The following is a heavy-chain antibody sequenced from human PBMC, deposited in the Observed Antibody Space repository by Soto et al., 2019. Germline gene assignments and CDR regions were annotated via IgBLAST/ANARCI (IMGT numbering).Heavy chain of an antibody. V-gene: IGHV3-30-3*01. CDR3: ARGSSGYDWGSGDY. CDR2: ISYDGSNK. CDR1: GFTFSSYA. J-gene: IGHJ4*02. D-gene: IGHD5-12*01. Sequence: QVQLVESGGGVVQPGRSLRLSCAASGFTFSSYAMHWVRQAPGKGLEWVAVISYDGSNKYYADSVKGRFTISRDNSKNTLYLQMNSLGAEDTGVYYCARGSSGYDWGSGDYWGQGTLVTVSS.